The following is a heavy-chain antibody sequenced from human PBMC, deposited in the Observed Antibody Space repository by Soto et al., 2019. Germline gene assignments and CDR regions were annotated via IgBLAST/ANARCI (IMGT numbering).Heavy chain of an antibody. D-gene: IGHD3-9*01. CDR3: ARNLFRYFDWPSRRDYYYYYMDV. CDR1: GGSISSYY. V-gene: IGHV4-59*08. CDR2: IYYSGST. J-gene: IGHJ6*03. Sequence: PSETLSLTCTVSGGSISSYYWSWIRQPPGKGLEWIGYIYYSGSTNYNPSLKSRVTISVDTSKNQFSLKLSSVAAADTAVYYCARNLFRYFDWPSRRDYYYYYMDVWGKGTTVTVSS.